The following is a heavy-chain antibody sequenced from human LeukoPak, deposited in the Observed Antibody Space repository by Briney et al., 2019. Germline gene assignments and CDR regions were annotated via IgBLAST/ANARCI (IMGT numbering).Heavy chain of an antibody. V-gene: IGHV4-4*07. D-gene: IGHD3-3*01. Sequence: SETLSLTCTVSGGSMSPYHWGWIRQPAGKGLEWIGRIYTSGSTNYNPSLKSRVTMSVDTSKNQFSLKLSSVTAADTAVYYCARAPVTIFGVVIGFDPWGQGTLVTVSS. CDR3: ARAPVTIFGVVIGFDP. CDR1: GGSMSPYH. J-gene: IGHJ5*02. CDR2: IYTSGST.